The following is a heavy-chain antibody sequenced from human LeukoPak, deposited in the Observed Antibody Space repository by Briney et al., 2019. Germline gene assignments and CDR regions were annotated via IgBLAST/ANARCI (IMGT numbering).Heavy chain of an antibody. D-gene: IGHD3-10*01. Sequence: ASVKVSCKASGYTFTSYDINWVRQATGQGLEWMGWISAYNGNTNYAQKFQGRVTMTRDTSISTAYMELSRLRSDDTAVYYCARDHRAHHYGSGSPPDYWGQGTLVTVSS. CDR1: GYTFTSYD. V-gene: IGHV1-2*02. CDR3: ARDHRAHHYGSGSPPDY. CDR2: ISAYNGNT. J-gene: IGHJ4*02.